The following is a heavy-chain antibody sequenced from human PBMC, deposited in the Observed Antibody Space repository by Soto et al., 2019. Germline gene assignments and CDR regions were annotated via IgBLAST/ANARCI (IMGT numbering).Heavy chain of an antibody. Sequence: EVQLLEAGGDLVQPGGSLRLSCAASGFTFNSSAMSWVRQAPGKGLEWVSTTSGGAGSTYYADSVKGRFTISRDNSKNTLYLQMNSLRADDTAVYYCAKGRYRIGWYDPYFDYWGQGTLVTVSS. D-gene: IGHD6-19*01. CDR3: AKGRYRIGWYDPYFDY. CDR2: TSGGAGST. V-gene: IGHV3-23*01. J-gene: IGHJ4*02. CDR1: GFTFNSSA.